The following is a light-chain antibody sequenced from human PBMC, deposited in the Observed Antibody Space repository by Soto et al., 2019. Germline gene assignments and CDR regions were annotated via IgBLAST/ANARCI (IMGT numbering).Light chain of an antibody. CDR3: QQSYSTRVT. CDR1: QSISSS. J-gene: IGKJ1*01. CDR2: AAS. Sequence: DIQMTQSPSSLSASVGDRVTITCRASQSISSSLNWYQQKPGKAPKLLIYAASSLQSGVPSRFSGSGSGTDFTLTISSLQPEDFATYYCQQSYSTRVTFGQGTKVEIK. V-gene: IGKV1-39*01.